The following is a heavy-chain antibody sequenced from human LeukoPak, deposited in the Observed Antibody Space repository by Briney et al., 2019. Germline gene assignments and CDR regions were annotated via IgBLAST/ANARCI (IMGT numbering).Heavy chain of an antibody. D-gene: IGHD4-17*01. V-gene: IGHV3-23*01. J-gene: IGHJ4*02. CDR1: GFTFSSYA. CDR3: ATNPDYGDDGDY. Sequence: GGSLRLSCAASGFTFSSYAMSWVRQAPGKGLEWVSAISGSGGSTYYADSVKGRFTISRDNSKNTLYLQMNSLRAEDTAVYYCATNPDYGDDGDYWGQGTLVTVSS. CDR2: ISGSGGST.